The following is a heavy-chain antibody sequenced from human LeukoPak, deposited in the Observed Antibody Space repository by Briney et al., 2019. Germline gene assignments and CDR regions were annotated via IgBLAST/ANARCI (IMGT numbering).Heavy chain of an antibody. J-gene: IGHJ4*02. CDR3: ARLINWGSSDY. CDR2: IKVDGGEK. D-gene: IGHD7-27*01. V-gene: IGHV3-7*05. CDR1: GFTFSNYW. Sequence: GGSLRLSCAASGFTFSNYWMSWVRQAPGKGLEWVANIKVDGGEKYYVDSVKGRFTTSRDNAKNSLYLQMNSLRAEDTAVYYCARLINWGSSDYWGQGTLVTVSS.